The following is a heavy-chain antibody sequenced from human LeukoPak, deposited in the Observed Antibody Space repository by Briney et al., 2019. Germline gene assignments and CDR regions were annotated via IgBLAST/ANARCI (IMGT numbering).Heavy chain of an antibody. V-gene: IGHV1-69*05. Sequence: ASVKVSCKASGGTFSSYAISWVRQAPGQGLEWMGRIIPIFGTANYAQKFQGRVTITTDESTSTAYMELSSLRSEDTAVYYCASAYDILTGYYPFDYWGQGTLVTVSS. CDR3: ASAYDILTGYYPFDY. D-gene: IGHD3-9*01. J-gene: IGHJ4*02. CDR1: GGTFSSYA. CDR2: IIPIFGTA.